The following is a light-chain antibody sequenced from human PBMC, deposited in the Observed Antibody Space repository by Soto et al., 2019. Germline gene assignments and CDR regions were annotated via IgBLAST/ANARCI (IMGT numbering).Light chain of an antibody. CDR1: QSVSSSY. J-gene: IGKJ1*01. CDR2: GAS. Sequence: ELVLTQSPGTLSLSPGERATLSCRASQSVSSSYLAWYQQKPGQAPRLLIYGASSRATGIPDRFSGSGSGTDFPLTISRLEPEDFAVDDCQQYGSSGTFGQGTKVDIK. V-gene: IGKV3-20*01. CDR3: QQYGSSGT.